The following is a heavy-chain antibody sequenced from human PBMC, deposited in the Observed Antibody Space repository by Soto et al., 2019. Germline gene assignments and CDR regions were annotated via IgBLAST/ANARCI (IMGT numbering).Heavy chain of an antibody. Sequence: QVQLQESGPGLVKPSQTLSLTCTVSGGSFNSDGYYWSWIRQHPEKGLEWIWYIYSSGTTYYNPSLRIRISISMDTSKNQFSLELTSATAADTAVYFCARGSRDTALVLTRFDFWGQGTLVTVSS. J-gene: IGHJ4*02. D-gene: IGHD5-18*01. V-gene: IGHV4-31*03. CDR1: GGSFNSDGYY. CDR3: ARGSRDTALVLTRFDF. CDR2: IYSSGTT.